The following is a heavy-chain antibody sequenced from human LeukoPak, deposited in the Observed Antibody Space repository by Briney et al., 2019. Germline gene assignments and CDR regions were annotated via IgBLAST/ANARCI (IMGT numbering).Heavy chain of an antibody. J-gene: IGHJ4*02. V-gene: IGHV3-48*02. CDR2: ISSSSSTI. D-gene: IGHD3-10*01. CDR1: GFTFSSNS. Sequence: GGSLRLSCAASGFTFSSNSMNWVRQAPGKGLEWGSYISSSSSTIYYADSVKGRFTISRDNAKNSLYLQMNSLRDEDTAVYYCARDPYGSGSYGDYWGQGTLVTVSS. CDR3: ARDPYGSGSYGDY.